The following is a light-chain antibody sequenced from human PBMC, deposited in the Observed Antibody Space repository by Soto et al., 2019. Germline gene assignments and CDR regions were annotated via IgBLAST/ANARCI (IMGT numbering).Light chain of an antibody. V-gene: IGKV1-5*01. J-gene: IGKJ3*01. CDR2: DAS. Sequence: DIQMTQSPSTLSASVGDRVMITCRASQSISDWLAWYQQKPGKAPKLLIYDASSLEPGVPSRFSGSGSGTEYTLTISSLQPDDFATYYCQQYESYPITFGPGTKVDIK. CDR3: QQYESYPIT. CDR1: QSISDW.